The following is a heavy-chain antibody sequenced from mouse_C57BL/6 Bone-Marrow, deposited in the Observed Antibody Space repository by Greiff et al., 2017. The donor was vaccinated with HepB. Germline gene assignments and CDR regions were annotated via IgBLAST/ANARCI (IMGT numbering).Heavy chain of an antibody. Sequence: VQLQQSGAELVKPGASVKLSCTASGFNIKDYYMHWVKQRTEQGLEWIGRIDPEDGETKYDPKFQGKATITADTSSNTAYLQLSSLTSEDTAVYYCAIGLLWSYWYFDVWGKGTTVTVSS. CDR3: AIGLLWSYWYFDV. V-gene: IGHV14-2*01. CDR1: GFNIKDYY. CDR2: IDPEDGET. D-gene: IGHD2-1*01. J-gene: IGHJ1*03.